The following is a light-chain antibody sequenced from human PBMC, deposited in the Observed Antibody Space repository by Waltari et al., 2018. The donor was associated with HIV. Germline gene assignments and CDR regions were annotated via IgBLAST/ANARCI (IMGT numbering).Light chain of an antibody. V-gene: IGLV3-10*01. CDR2: EDS. CDR3: YSTDNSGHHRV. CDR1: ALPKQY. J-gene: IGLJ2*01. Sequence: SYELTQPPSVAVSPGPTARITCPGDALPKQYASWYQQKSGQAPVLVIYEDSKRPSGFPERFSGSSSGTTATLTISGAQVEDEADYYCYSTDNSGHHRVFGTGTKLTVL.